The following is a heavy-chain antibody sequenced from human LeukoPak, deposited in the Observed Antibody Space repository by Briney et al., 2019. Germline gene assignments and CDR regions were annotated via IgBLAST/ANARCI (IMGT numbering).Heavy chain of an antibody. D-gene: IGHD2-2*01. CDR1: GGTFSSYA. J-gene: IGHJ5*01. CDR3: ARVLRDIVVVPAARWFRFYS. V-gene: IGHV1-69*13. CDR2: IIPIFGTA. Sequence: ASVKVSCKASGGTFSSYAISWVRQAPGQGLEWMGGIIPIFGTANYVQKFQGRVTITADESTSTAYMGLSSLRSEDTAVYYCARVLRDIVVVPAARWFRFYSWGQGTLVTVSS.